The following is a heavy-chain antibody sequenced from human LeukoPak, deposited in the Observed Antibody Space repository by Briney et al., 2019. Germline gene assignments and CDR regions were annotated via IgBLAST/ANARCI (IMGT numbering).Heavy chain of an antibody. Sequence: SETLSLTRTVSGGSISSYYWSWIRQPPGKGLEWIGYIYYSGGTNYNPSLKSRVTISVDTSKNQFSLKLSSVTAADTAVYYCAIVSGLWFGEFPNYFDYWGQGTLVTVSS. D-gene: IGHD3-10*01. CDR2: IYYSGGT. J-gene: IGHJ4*02. CDR3: AIVSGLWFGEFPNYFDY. CDR1: GGSISSYY. V-gene: IGHV4-59*01.